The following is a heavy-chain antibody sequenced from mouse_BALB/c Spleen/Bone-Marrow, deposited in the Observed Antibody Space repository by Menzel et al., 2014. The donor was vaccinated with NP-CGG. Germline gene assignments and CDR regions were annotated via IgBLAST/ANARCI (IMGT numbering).Heavy chain of an antibody. CDR3: ASRGDYSYAMDY. J-gene: IGHJ4*01. CDR2: IYPGDTDI. V-gene: IGHV1-80*01. D-gene: IGHD1-1*01. Sequence: VQLQESGAELVRPGSSVKISCKASGYAFSNYWMNWVKQRPGQGLEWIGQIYPGDTDIHYNGKFKGKATLTADKSSSTAYKQLSSLTSEDSAVYFCASRGDYSYAMDYWGQGTSVTVSS. CDR1: GYAFSNYW.